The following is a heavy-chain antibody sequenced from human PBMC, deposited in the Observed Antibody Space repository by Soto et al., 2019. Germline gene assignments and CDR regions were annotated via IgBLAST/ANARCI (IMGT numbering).Heavy chain of an antibody. D-gene: IGHD3-9*01. CDR3: AKDSPVGVPLLRDLHD. Sequence: PGGSLRLSCAASGFTFSGYAMTWVRQAPGKGLEWVSALTPGGETTYYKDSVKGRFTISRDNAKNTLFLQMNSLTAEDTAVYYCAKDSPVGVPLLRDLHDWGQGTLVTVSS. CDR2: LTPGGETT. CDR1: GFTFSGYA. V-gene: IGHV3-23*01. J-gene: IGHJ1*01.